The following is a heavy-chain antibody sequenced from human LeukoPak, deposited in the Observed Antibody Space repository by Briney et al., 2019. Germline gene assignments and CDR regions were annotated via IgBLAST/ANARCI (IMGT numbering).Heavy chain of an antibody. V-gene: IGHV1-69*04. CDR2: IIPILGIA. CDR1: GGTFSSYA. D-gene: IGHD6-19*01. J-gene: IGHJ4*02. Sequence: GASVKVSCKASGGTFSSYAISWVRQAPGQGLEWMGRIIPILGIANYAQKFQGRVTITADKSTSTAYMELSSLRSEDTAVYYCARDLAVAGTGEYYFDYWGQGTLVTVSS. CDR3: ARDLAVAGTGEYYFDY.